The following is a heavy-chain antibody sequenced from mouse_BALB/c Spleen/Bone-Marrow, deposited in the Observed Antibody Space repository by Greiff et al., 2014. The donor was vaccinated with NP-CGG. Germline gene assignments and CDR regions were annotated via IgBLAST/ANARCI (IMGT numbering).Heavy chain of an antibody. J-gene: IGHJ4*01. V-gene: IGHV1-54*01. CDR2: INSGSGGT. Sequence: QVQLQQPGAELVRPGTSVKVSCKGSGYAFTNYLIEWVKQRPGQGLEWIGVINSGSGGTKYNEKFKGKATLTADKSSSTAYMQLSSLTSDVSAVYSCARAITDAMDYWGQGTSVTVSS. D-gene: IGHD2-4*01. CDR3: ARAITDAMDY. CDR1: GYAFTNYL.